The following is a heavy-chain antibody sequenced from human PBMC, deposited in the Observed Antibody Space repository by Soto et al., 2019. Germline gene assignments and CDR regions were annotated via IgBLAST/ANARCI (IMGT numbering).Heavy chain of an antibody. J-gene: IGHJ4*02. D-gene: IGHD2-15*01. V-gene: IGHV3-21*01. CDR2: ISSSSSYI. Sequence: AGGSLRLSCAASGFTFSSYSMNWVRQAPGKGLEWVSSISSSSSYIYYADSVKGRFTISRDNAKNSLYLQMNSLRAEDTAVYYCARFNPVAAPPAYWGQGTLVTVSS. CDR3: ARFNPVAAPPAY. CDR1: GFTFSSYS.